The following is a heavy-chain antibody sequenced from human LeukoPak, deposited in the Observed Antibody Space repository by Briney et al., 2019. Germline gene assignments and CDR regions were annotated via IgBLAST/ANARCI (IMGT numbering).Heavy chain of an antibody. CDR2: ISYDGSNK. J-gene: IGHJ6*04. CDR3: ARDRLPGCSGGSCYSYYYYGMDV. Sequence: GRSLRLSCAASGFTFSSYAMHWVRQAPGKGLEWVAVISYDGSNKYYADSVKGRFTISRDNSKNTLYLQMNSLRAEDTAVYYCARDRLPGCSGGSCYSYYYYGMDVWGKGITVTVSS. D-gene: IGHD2-15*01. V-gene: IGHV3-30*04. CDR1: GFTFSSYA.